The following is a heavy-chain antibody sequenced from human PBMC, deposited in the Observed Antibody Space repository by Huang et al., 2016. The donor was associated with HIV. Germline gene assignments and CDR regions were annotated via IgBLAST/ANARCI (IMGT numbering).Heavy chain of an antibody. V-gene: IGHV3-30*03. CDR3: ALKGDSSGWEYFRH. CDR1: GFIFSNYG. D-gene: IGHD6-19*01. CDR2: ISYDGSNK. Sequence: QVQLVESGGGVVQPGRSLRLSCAASGFIFSNYGMHWVRQGPGKGLDWGALISYDGSNKYDTDSGKGRFSISRDNSKNTLYLQMNSLRAEDTAVYYCALKGDSSGWEYFRHWGQGTLVTVSS. J-gene: IGHJ1*01.